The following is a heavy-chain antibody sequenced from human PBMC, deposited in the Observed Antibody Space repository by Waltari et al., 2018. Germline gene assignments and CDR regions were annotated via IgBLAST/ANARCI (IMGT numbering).Heavy chain of an antibody. V-gene: IGHV3-21*01. Sequence: EEQLVESGGGLVKPGGYLRLSCAGSGFPFSNYNMTWVRQAPGKGLEWVSSISTTSTYTHYADSVKGRFTISRDNAKNSLFLQMNSLTTEDTAVYYCATGGWGFYFDYWGQGTLLTVSS. D-gene: IGHD7-27*01. CDR3: ATGGWGFYFDY. CDR2: ISTTSTYT. J-gene: IGHJ4*02. CDR1: GFPFSNYN.